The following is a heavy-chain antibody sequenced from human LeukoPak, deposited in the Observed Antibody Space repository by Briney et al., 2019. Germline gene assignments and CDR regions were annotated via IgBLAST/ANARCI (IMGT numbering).Heavy chain of an antibody. CDR3: AKIRGAFWSGYYPLDY. CDR1: GLTVSSNY. CDR2: ISTAGNT. V-gene: IGHV3-53*05. Sequence: QSGGSLRLSCAASGLTVSSNYMTWVRQAPGQGLEWVSVISTAGNTFYADSVKGRFSISRDNSKNTLYLQMNSLGAEDTAVYYCAKIRGAFWSGYYPLDYWGQGTLVTVSS. J-gene: IGHJ4*02. D-gene: IGHD3-3*01.